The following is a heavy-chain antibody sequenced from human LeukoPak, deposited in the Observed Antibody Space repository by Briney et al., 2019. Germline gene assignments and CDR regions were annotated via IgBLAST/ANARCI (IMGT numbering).Heavy chain of an antibody. CDR3: ARVAIELAYCGGGCYPYYFDY. CDR1: GGSISSSNW. D-gene: IGHD2-21*02. Sequence: SETLSLTCAVSGGSISSSNWWSWVRQPPGKGLEWIGEIYHSGSTNYNPSLKSRVTISVDKSKNQFSLKLSSVTAADTAVYYCARVAIELAYCGGGCYPYYFDYWGQGTLVTVSS. CDR2: IYHSGST. V-gene: IGHV4-4*02. J-gene: IGHJ4*02.